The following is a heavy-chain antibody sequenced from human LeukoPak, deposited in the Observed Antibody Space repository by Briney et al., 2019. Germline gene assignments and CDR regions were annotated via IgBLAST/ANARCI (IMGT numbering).Heavy chain of an antibody. Sequence: GGSLRLSCAASGFTFSSYNMNWVRQAPGKGLEWVSVIYSGGSTYYADSVKGRFTISRDNSKNTLYLQMNSLRAEDTAVYYCARRAPRSSGWYPSYDYWGQGTLVTVSS. V-gene: IGHV3-66*04. CDR3: ARRAPRSSGWYPSYDY. CDR2: IYSGGST. J-gene: IGHJ4*02. D-gene: IGHD6-19*01. CDR1: GFTFSSYN.